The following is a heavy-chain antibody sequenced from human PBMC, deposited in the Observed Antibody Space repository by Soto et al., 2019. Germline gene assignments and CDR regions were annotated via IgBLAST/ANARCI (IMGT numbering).Heavy chain of an antibody. J-gene: IGHJ4*02. D-gene: IGHD3-10*01. CDR2: IIPIFGTA. CDR1: GGTFSSYA. Sequence: SVKVSCKASGGTFSSYAISWVRQAPGQGLEWMGGIIPIFGTANYAQKFQGRVTITADESTSTAYMELSSLRSEDTAVYYCARDVHYGSGSYYNPCYFDYWGQGTLVTVSS. V-gene: IGHV1-69*13. CDR3: ARDVHYGSGSYYNPCYFDY.